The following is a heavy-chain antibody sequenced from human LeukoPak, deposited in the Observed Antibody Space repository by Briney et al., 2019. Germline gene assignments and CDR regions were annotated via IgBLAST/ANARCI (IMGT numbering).Heavy chain of an antibody. CDR2: INVNDGNT. J-gene: IGHJ4*02. Sequence: ASVKVSCKASGYIFTSYGINRVRQAPGQGLEWMGWINVNDGNTNYAQKLQGRVTMTTDTSMSTAYMELRSLRYDETAVYYCARKNIPVAGCFDYWGQGTLVTVSS. V-gene: IGHV1-18*04. CDR1: GYIFTSYG. D-gene: IGHD6-19*01. CDR3: ARKNIPVAGCFDY.